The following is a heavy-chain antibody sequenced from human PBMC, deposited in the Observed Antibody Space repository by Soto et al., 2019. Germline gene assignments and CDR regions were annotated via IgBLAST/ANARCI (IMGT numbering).Heavy chain of an antibody. J-gene: IGHJ3*02. CDR1: GYIFTSYW. V-gene: IGHV5-10-1*01. CDR2: IDPSDSYT. Sequence: GESLKISCQVSGYIFTSYWISWVRQMPGKGLEWMGRIDPSDSYTNYSPSFQGHVTISADKSISTAYLQWSSLKASDTAMYYCARHGYSSGHDAFDIWGQGTMVTVSS. D-gene: IGHD6-19*01. CDR3: ARHGYSSGHDAFDI.